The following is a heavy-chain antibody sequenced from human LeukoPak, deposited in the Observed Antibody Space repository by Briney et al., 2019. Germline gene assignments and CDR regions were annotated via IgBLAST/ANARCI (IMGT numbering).Heavy chain of an antibody. D-gene: IGHD6-13*01. CDR1: GYTFTNYA. V-gene: IGHV7-4-1*04. J-gene: IGHJ6*03. CDR3: AGPPSSSWFPADYFYMDV. Sequence: ASVKVSCKASGYTFTNYAMNWVRQAPGQGLEWMGWINTNTGNPTYAQGFTGRFVFSLDTSVSMAYLQISSLKAEDAAVYYCAGPPSSSWFPADYFYMDVWGTGTTVTVS. CDR2: INTNTGNP.